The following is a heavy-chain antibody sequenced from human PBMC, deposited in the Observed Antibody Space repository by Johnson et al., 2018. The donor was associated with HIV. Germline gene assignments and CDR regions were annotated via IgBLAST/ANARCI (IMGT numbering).Heavy chain of an antibody. D-gene: IGHD3-22*01. Sequence: QVQLVESGGGVVQPGRSLRLSCAASGFTFSSYAMHWVRQAPGKGLEWVAVISYDGRNKFYADSVKGRFTISRDNAKNSLYLQMNSLRAEDTAVYYCARDQDSSGYYYDAFDIWGQGTMVTVSS. CDR2: ISYDGRNK. J-gene: IGHJ3*02. CDR1: GFTFSSYA. CDR3: ARDQDSSGYYYDAFDI. V-gene: IGHV3-30*04.